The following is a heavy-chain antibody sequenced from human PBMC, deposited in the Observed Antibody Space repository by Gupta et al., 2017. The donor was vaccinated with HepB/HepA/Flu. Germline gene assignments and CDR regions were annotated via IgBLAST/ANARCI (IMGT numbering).Heavy chain of an antibody. CDR2: INQDGSGK. J-gene: IGHJ6*03. CDR1: GFTFSHYW. V-gene: IGHV3-7*01. CDR3: ARIRGYSYGPYYSYMDV. D-gene: IGHD5-18*01. Sequence: EVQLVESGGGLVQPGGSLSLSCAASGFTFSHYWLSCVRRAPGKGLEWVANINQDGSGKYYVDSVRGRFTISRDNPKNSLYLQMNSLRAEDTAVYYCARIRGYSYGPYYSYMDVWGKGTTVTVSS.